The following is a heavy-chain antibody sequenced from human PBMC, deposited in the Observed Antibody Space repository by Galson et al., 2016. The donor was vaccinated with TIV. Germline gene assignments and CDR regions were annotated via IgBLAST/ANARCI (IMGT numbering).Heavy chain of an antibody. V-gene: IGHV1-18*01. CDR3: ARDTPSLLAAATMDY. CDR1: GYIFNNFG. Sequence: SVKVSCKASGYIFNNFGVSWVRQAPGQGLEWMAWISGYNGNTNYAQSLQGRVTFTTDTATSTAYMELRSLRSDDTAVYYCARDTPSLLAAATMDYWGQGTLVTVSS. J-gene: IGHJ4*02. D-gene: IGHD6-25*01. CDR2: ISGYNGNT.